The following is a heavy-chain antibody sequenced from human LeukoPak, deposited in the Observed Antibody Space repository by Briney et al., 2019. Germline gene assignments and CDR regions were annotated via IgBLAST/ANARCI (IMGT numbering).Heavy chain of an antibody. CDR3: ARRLFRASEYDFWSGYSQRGYFDY. CDR2: IYYSGST. V-gene: IGHV4-39*01. J-gene: IGHJ4*02. CDR1: GGSLSSSSYY. D-gene: IGHD3-3*01. Sequence: PSETLSLTCTVSGGSLSSSSYYWGWIRQPPGKGLEWIGSIYYSGSTYYIPSLKSRVTISVDTSKNQFSLKLSSVTAADTAVYYCARRLFRASEYDFWSGYSQRGYFDYWGQGTLVTVSS.